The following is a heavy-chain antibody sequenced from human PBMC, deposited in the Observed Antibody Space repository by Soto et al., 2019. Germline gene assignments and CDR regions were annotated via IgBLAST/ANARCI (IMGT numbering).Heavy chain of an antibody. Sequence: QITLKESGPTLVKPTQTLTLTCTFSGFSLSTSGVGVGWIRQPPGKALEWLALIYWDDDKRYSPSLKSRLTIPKDTPKNQVVLTMNNMDPVDTAKYYCARHSGYDIENYYYYMDVWGKGTTVTVSS. CDR3: ARHSGYDIENYYYYMDV. CDR2: IYWDDDK. D-gene: IGHD5-12*01. J-gene: IGHJ6*03. V-gene: IGHV2-5*02. CDR1: GFSLSTSGVG.